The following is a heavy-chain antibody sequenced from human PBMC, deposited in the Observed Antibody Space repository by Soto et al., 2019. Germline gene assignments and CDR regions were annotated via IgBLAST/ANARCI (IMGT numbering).Heavy chain of an antibody. CDR3: ARAVAPYLGTWFDP. V-gene: IGHV4-30-2*01. Sequence: QLQLQESGSGLVKPSQTLSLTCAVSGGSISSGNSYAWSWIRQPPVQGLEWIGSISHTGRTSYNPSLKGRVTMSVDKSKNQFSLKLSSVTAADMAVYYCARAVAPYLGTWFDPWGQGSLVIVSS. CDR1: GGSISSGNSYA. J-gene: IGHJ5*02. CDR2: ISHTGRT. D-gene: IGHD3-16*01.